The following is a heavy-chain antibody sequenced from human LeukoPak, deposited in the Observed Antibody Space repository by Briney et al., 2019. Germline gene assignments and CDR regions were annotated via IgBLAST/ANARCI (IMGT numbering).Heavy chain of an antibody. D-gene: IGHD3-16*01. J-gene: IGHJ4*02. CDR1: GYTFTCYY. CDR2: INPNSGGT. Sequence: ASVKVSCKASGYTFTCYYMHWVRQAPGQGLEWMGWINPNSGGTNYAQKLQGRVTMTTDTSTNTAYMELRSLTSDDTAVYYCARDPPGLTLGSPGDYWGQGTLVIVSS. V-gene: IGHV1-2*02. CDR3: ARDPPGLTLGSPGDY.